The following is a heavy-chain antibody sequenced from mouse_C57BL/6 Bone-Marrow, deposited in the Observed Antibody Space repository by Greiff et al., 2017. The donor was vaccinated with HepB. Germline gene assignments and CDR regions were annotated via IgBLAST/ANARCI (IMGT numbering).Heavy chain of an antibody. Sequence: VQLQQSVAELVRPGASVKLSCTASGFNIKNTYMHWVKQRPEQGLEWIGRIDPANGNTKYAPKFQGKATITADTSSNTAYLQLSSLTSEDTAIYYCARGYYGSSPPWYFDVCGTGTTVTVSS. D-gene: IGHD1-1*01. CDR2: IDPANGNT. CDR1: GFNIKNTY. CDR3: ARGYYGSSPPWYFDV. V-gene: IGHV14-3*01. J-gene: IGHJ1*03.